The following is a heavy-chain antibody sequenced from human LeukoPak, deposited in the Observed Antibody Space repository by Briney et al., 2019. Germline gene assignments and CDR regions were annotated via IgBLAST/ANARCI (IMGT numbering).Heavy chain of an antibody. CDR1: GGSISSHY. CDR2: IYYSGST. CDR3: ARGLRFLEWFPDAFGI. D-gene: IGHD3-3*01. Sequence: SETLSLTCTVSGGSISSHYWSWIRQPPGKGLEWIGYIYYSGSTNYNPSLKSRVTISVDTSKNQFSLKLSSVTAADTAVYYCARGLRFLEWFPDAFGIWGQGTMVTVSS. V-gene: IGHV4-59*11. J-gene: IGHJ3*02.